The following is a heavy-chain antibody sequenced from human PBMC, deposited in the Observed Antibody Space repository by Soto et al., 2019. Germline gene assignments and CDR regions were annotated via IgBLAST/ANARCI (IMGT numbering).Heavy chain of an antibody. CDR3: ASLRGYSYGSNRLDP. V-gene: IGHV4-34*01. CDR1: GGSFSGYY. Sequence: QVQLQQWGAGLLKPSETLSLTCAVYGGSFSGYYWSWIRQPPGKGLEWIGEINHSGSTNYNTSLKGRVPISGDSSKIQFSLQLSSVTAADTAVYYCASLRGYSYGSNRLDPWGQGTLVTVSS. J-gene: IGHJ5*02. CDR2: INHSGST. D-gene: IGHD5-18*01.